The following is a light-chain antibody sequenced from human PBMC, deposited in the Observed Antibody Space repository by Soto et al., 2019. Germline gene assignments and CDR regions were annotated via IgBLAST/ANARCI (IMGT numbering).Light chain of an antibody. J-gene: IGLJ1*01. V-gene: IGLV2-14*01. CDR1: SDDVGAFNY. CDR3: TSYASSVNYV. Sequence: HSALTQPASVSGSPGQSITISCTGTSDDVGAFNYVSWYQQHPGKAPKLMIFEVSRRPSGVSNRFSGSKSGNTASLTISGLQAEDEADYYCTSYASSVNYVFGTGTKVTVL. CDR2: EVS.